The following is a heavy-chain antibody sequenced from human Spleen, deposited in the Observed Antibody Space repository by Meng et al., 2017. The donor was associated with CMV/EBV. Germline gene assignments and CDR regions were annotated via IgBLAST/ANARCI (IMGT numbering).Heavy chain of an antibody. D-gene: IGHD6-6*01. CDR3: ARDGDGSSSYYYYYGMDV. V-gene: IGHV1-46*01. J-gene: IGHJ6*02. Sequence: ASVKVSCKTSGYTFTSYGISWVRQAPGQGLEWMGIINPSGGSTSYAQKFQGRVTMTRDTSTSTVYMELSSLRSEDTAVYYCARDGDGSSSYYYYYGMDVWGQGTTVTVSS. CDR1: GYTFTSYG. CDR2: INPSGGST.